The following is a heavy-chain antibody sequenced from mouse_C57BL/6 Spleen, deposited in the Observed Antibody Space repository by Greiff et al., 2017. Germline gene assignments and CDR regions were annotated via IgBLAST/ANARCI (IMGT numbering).Heavy chain of an antibody. D-gene: IGHD2-1*01. J-gene: IGHJ4*01. CDR2: ISYDGSN. V-gene: IGHV3-6*01. CDR1: GYSITSGYY. Sequence: DVQLQESGPGLVKPSQSLSLTCSVTGYSITSGYYWNWIRQFPGNKLEWMGYISYDGSNNYNPSLKNRISITRDTSKNQFFLKLNSVTTEDTATYYCAGDYGNYYAMDYWGQGTSVTVSS. CDR3: AGDYGNYYAMDY.